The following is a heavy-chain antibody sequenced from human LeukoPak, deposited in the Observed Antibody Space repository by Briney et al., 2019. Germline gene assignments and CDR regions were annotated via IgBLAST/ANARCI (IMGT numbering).Heavy chain of an antibody. CDR1: GFTFSSYA. V-gene: IGHV3-30-3*01. D-gene: IGHD3-10*01. CDR2: ISYDGSNK. J-gene: IGHJ4*02. Sequence: GGSLRLSCAASGFTFSSYAMHWVRQAPGKGLEWVAVISYDGSNKYYADSVKGRFTISRDNSKNTLYLQMNSLRSEDTAVYYCARDHSMVRGVISYFGPRGQGTLVTVSS. CDR3: ARDHSMVRGVISYFGP.